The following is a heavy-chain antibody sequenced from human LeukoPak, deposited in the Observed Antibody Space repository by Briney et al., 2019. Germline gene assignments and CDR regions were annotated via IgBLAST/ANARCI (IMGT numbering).Heavy chain of an antibody. Sequence: GGSLRLSCAASGFTFDDYAMHWVRQAPGKGLEWVSLISGDGGSTYYADSVRGRFTISRDNSKNSLYLQMNSLRTEDTALYYCAKDKRGDYCSSTSCYDGFDYWGQGTLVTVPS. D-gene: IGHD2-2*01. CDR2: ISGDGGST. J-gene: IGHJ4*02. CDR1: GFTFDDYA. V-gene: IGHV3-43*02. CDR3: AKDKRGDYCSSTSCYDGFDY.